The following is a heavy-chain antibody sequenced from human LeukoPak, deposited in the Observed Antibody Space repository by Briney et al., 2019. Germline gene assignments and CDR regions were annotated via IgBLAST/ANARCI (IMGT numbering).Heavy chain of an antibody. CDR2: INPNSGGT. Sequence: ASVKVSCKASGYTCTGYYMHWGRQAPGQGLGWVGWINPNSGGTNYAQKFQGRVTMTRDTSTSTAYTELSRLRSDDTAVYYCARDWIPMVRGVLDWGQGTLVTVSS. J-gene: IGHJ4*02. D-gene: IGHD3-10*01. CDR1: GYTCTGYY. CDR3: ARDWIPMVRGVLD. V-gene: IGHV1-2*02.